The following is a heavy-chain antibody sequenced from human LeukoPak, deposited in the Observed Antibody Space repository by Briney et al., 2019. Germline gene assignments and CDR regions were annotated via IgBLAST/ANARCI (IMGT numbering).Heavy chain of an antibody. CDR3: ARIGRPAAFDI. D-gene: IGHD6-6*01. Sequence: PGGSLRLSCAASGFTLSSYAKNWVRQAPGKGLEWVSYITSSGSTIYYADSMKGRFTISRDNAKHSLFLQLDSLRAEDTAVYYCARIGRPAAFDIWGQGTLVIVSS. CDR2: ITSSGSTI. V-gene: IGHV3-48*04. CDR1: GFTLSSYA. J-gene: IGHJ3*02.